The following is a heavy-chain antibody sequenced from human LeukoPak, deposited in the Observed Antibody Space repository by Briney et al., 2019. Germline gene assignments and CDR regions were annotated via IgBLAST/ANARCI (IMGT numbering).Heavy chain of an antibody. D-gene: IGHD3-3*01. CDR1: GYSFTSYW. V-gene: IGHV5-51*01. CDR3: AREQVTIFGVVTPIGMDV. Sequence: GESLKISCKGSGYSFTSYWIGWVRQMPGKGLEWMGIIYPGDSDTRYSPSFQGQVTISADKSISTAYLQWSSLKASDTAMYYCAREQVTIFGVVTPIGMDVWGQGTTVTVSS. J-gene: IGHJ6*02. CDR2: IYPGDSDT.